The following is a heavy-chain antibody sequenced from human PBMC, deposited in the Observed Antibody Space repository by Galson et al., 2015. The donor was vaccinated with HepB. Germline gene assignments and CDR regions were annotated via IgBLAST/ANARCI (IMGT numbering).Heavy chain of an antibody. CDR2: IVVGSGNT. CDR1: GVTFTSSA. D-gene: IGHD6-19*01. J-gene: IGHJ4*02. Sequence: SVKVSCKASGVTFTSSAVQCVRQARGQRLEWIGWIVVGSGNTNYVQKFQERVTITRDMSTSTAYMELSSLRSEDTAVYYCAAGGGIAVAGSGSPTTYYFDSWGQGTLVTVSS. V-gene: IGHV1-58*01. CDR3: AAGGGIAVAGSGSPTTYYFDS.